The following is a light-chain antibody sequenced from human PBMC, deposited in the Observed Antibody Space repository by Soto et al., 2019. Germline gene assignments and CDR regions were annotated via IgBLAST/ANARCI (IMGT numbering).Light chain of an antibody. V-gene: IGKV1-16*02. J-gene: IGKJ5*01. CDR1: QGISNY. CDR2: AAS. Sequence: DIQMTQSPSSLWACVGVRVTTTSRATQGISNYLAWFQQKPGKAPKXLXYAASTLQSGVPSKFSGSGSGTHFTLTITSPQPEDFATFCCQQDHTYPFTFGQWTR. CDR3: QQDHTYPFT.